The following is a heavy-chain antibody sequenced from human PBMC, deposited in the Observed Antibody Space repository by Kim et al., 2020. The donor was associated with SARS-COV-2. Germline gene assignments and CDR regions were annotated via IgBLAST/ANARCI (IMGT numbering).Heavy chain of an antibody. CDR1: GFSFSSFW. D-gene: IGHD3-10*01. CDR2: INSDATKT. V-gene: IGHV3-74*01. J-gene: IGHJ4*02. CDR3: AALHANYNLGYLEGLG. Sequence: GGSLRISCEASGFSFSSFWMHWVRQVPGKGLVWVSRINSDATKTDYAESVKGRFVISRDNAKNTLFLQMDSLRDDDTAVYYCAALHANYNLGYLEGLGWGQGTLVTVSS.